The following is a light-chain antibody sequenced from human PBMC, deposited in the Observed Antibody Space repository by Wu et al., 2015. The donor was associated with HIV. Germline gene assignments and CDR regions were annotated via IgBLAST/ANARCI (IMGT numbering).Light chain of an antibody. CDR1: QSVSNN. CDR2: AIS. Sequence: EIVMTQSPPTLSVSPGERATLSCRASQSVSNNLAWYQQKPGQTPRLLMYAISTRATGIPARFSGSGSGTEFTLTISSMQSEDFAVYYCQQYNNWPRTFGQGTKVEIK. CDR3: QQYNNWPRT. J-gene: IGKJ1*01. V-gene: IGKV3-15*01.